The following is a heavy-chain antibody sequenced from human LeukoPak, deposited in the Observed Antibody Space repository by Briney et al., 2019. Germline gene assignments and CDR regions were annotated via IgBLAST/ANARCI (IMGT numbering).Heavy chain of an antibody. D-gene: IGHD3-22*01. V-gene: IGHV1-8*01. CDR1: GYTFTSYD. J-gene: IGHJ6*02. CDR3: AIRGYDSSGYLSYYYGMDV. CDR2: MNPNSGYT. Sequence: GASVKVSCKASGYTFTSYDINWVRQATGQGLEWMGWMNPNSGYTGYAQKFQGRVTMTRNTSISTAYMELSSLRSEDTAVYYCAIRGYDSSGYLSYYYGMDVWGQGTTVTVSS.